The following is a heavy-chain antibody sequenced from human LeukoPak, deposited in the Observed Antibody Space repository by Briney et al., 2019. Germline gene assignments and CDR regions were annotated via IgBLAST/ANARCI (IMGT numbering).Heavy chain of an antibody. CDR1: GYTFTGYY. CDR2: INPNSGGT. J-gene: IGHJ4*02. CDR3: ARAQDSSGWYLGY. V-gene: IGHV1-2*02. D-gene: IGHD6-19*01. Sequence: ASVKVSCKASGYTFTGYYMHWVRQAPGQGLEWMGWINPNSGGTNYAQKFQGRVTMTRDTSISTAYMELSRLRSDDTAVCYCARAQDSSGWYLGYWGQGTLVTVSS.